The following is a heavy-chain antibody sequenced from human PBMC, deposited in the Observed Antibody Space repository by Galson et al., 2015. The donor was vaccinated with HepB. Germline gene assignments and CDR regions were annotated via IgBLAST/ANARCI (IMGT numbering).Heavy chain of an antibody. J-gene: IGHJ4*02. V-gene: IGHV3-23*01. CDR1: GFTFSSYG. Sequence: SLRLSCAASGFTFSSYGMTWVRQAPGKGLEWVSGISDSSSSTYYADFVKGRFTISRDNSKNTLYLQMNSLRAEDTAVYYCAKGIYYYGSGNFFGDYWGQGTLVTVSS. CDR2: ISDSSSST. D-gene: IGHD3-10*01. CDR3: AKGIYYYGSGNFFGDY.